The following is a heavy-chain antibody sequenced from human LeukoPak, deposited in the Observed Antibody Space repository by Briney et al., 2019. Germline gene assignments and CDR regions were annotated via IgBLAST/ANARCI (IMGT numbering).Heavy chain of an antibody. V-gene: IGHV4-34*01. CDR1: GGSFTGYY. CDR2: IKHDEST. D-gene: IGHD4-17*01. Sequence: KSPETRSLTCAVYGGSFTGYYWSWIGQPPGKGPEWIGEIKHDESTNYSPSLKSRVTISVDTSKNQFSLKLSSVTAADTAVYYCANTDYGDYVLMGWGQRSLVCASS. CDR3: ANTDYGDYVLMG. J-gene: IGHJ4*02.